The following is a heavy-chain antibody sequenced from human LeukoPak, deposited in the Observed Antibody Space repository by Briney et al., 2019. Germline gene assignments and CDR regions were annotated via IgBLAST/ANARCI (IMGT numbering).Heavy chain of an antibody. D-gene: IGHD6-19*01. V-gene: IGHV3-23*01. CDR1: GGTFSSYY. CDR2: ISDSGGST. J-gene: IGHJ4*02. CDR3: AKGGPRSGWYLFDS. Sequence: GGSLRLSCAASGGTFSSYYMTWVRQPPGKGLEWVSDISDSGGSTYYAASEKGLFTLFRNNSKNTLYLQMNSMTGEDTAVYYCAKGGPRSGWYLFDSWGQGTLVTVSS.